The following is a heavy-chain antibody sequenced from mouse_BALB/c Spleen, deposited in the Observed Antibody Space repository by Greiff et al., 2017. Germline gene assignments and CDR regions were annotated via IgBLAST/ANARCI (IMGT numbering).Heavy chain of an antibody. D-gene: IGHD2-2*01. J-gene: IGHJ1*01. CDR1: GFNIKDTY. CDR3: ANYGCGWYFDV. V-gene: IGHV14-3*02. CDR2: IDPANGNT. Sequence: EVQLVESGAELVKPGASVKLSCTASGFNIKDTYMHWVKQRPEQGLEWIGRIDPANGNTKYDPKFQGKATITADTSSNTAYLQLSSLTSEDTAVYYGANYGCGWYFDVWGEGTTVTVSS.